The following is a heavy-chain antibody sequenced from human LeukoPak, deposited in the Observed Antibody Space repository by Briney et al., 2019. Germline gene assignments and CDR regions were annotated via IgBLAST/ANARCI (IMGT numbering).Heavy chain of an antibody. CDR1: GGSFSGYY. J-gene: IGHJ4*02. V-gene: IGHV4-34*01. CDR2: INHSGST. Sequence: PSETLSLTCAVYGGSFSGYYWSWIRQPPGKGLEWIGEINHSGSTNYNPSLKSRVTISVDMSKNQFSLKLSSVTAADTAVYYCATSIAARPSDYWGQGTLVTVSS. D-gene: IGHD6-6*01. CDR3: ATSIAARPSDY.